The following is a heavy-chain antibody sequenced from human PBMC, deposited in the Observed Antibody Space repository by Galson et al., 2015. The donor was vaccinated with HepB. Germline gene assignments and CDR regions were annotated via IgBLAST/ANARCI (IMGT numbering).Heavy chain of an antibody. CDR3: ARDPLYGDYARVIDY. J-gene: IGHJ4*02. CDR1: GYPFTGYY. D-gene: IGHD4-17*01. Sequence: SVKVSCKASGYPFTGYYMHWVRQAPGQGLEWMGRINPNSGGTDYAQKFQGRVTMTRDTSISTAYMDLSRLTSDDTAVYYCARDPLYGDYARVIDYWGQGTLVTVPS. V-gene: IGHV1-2*06. CDR2: INPNSGGT.